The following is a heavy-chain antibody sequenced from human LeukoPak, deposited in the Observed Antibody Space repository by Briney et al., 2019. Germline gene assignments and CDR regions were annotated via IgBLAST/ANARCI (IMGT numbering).Heavy chain of an antibody. Sequence: PSETLSLTCAVYGGSFSGYYWSWIRQPPGKGLEWIGEINHSGSTNYNPSLKSRVTISVDTSKNQFSLKLSSVTAADTAVYYCARAPRRITMVRGVMRAFDIWGQGTMVTVSS. CDR1: GGSFSGYY. V-gene: IGHV4-34*01. CDR2: INHSGST. J-gene: IGHJ3*02. CDR3: ARAPRRITMVRGVMRAFDI. D-gene: IGHD3-10*01.